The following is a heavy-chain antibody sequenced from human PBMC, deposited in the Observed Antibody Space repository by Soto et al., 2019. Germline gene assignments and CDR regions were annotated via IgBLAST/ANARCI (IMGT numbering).Heavy chain of an antibody. Sequence: PCGSMRLSCAASGFTFSSYGMHWVRQAPGKGLEWVAVIWYDGSNKYYADSVKGRFTISRDNSKNTLYLQMNSLRAEDMAVYYCARDQGQLWFFYFDYWGQGALVTVSS. V-gene: IGHV3-33*01. D-gene: IGHD5-18*01. CDR3: ARDQGQLWFFYFDY. CDR1: GFTFSSYG. CDR2: IWYDGSNK. J-gene: IGHJ4*02.